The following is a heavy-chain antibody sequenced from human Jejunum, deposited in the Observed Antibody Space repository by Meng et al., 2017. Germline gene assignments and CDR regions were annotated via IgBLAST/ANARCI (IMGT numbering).Heavy chain of an antibody. CDR3: ARGTSPPRSGWWTGFFDV. V-gene: IGHV4-4*01. D-gene: IGHD6-19*01. CDR1: GGSFSRGSC. Sequence: VQLQGPVRGRWMPGGTLSPTCGVAGGSFSRGSCWSWIRQPPGKGLEWIGEIYDSGSINYNPSLGSRATISVDKSKNQFSLKLISMTAADTAVYFCARGTSPPRSGWWTGFFDVWGRGTLVTVSS. CDR2: IYDSGSI. J-gene: IGHJ2*01.